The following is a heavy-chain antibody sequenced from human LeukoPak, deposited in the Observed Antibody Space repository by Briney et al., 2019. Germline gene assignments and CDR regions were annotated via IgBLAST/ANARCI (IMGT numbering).Heavy chain of an antibody. CDR1: GGSFSGYY. D-gene: IGHD6-19*01. CDR3: ARGPEGIAVAGTDWFDP. J-gene: IGHJ5*02. Sequence: SETLSLTCAAYGGSFSGYYWSWIRQPPGKGLEWIGYIYHSGSTYYNPSLKSRVTISVDRSKNQFSLKLSSVTAADTAVYYCARGPEGIAVAGTDWFDPWGQGTLVTVSS. CDR2: IYHSGST. V-gene: IGHV4-34*01.